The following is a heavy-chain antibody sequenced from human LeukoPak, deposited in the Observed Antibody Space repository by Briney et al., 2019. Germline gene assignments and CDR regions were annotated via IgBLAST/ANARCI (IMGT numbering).Heavy chain of an antibody. J-gene: IGHJ3*02. CDR3: ARAFSSSSLAFDI. V-gene: IGHV4-59*01. CDR1: GGSISSYY. D-gene: IGHD6-6*01. CDR2: IYYSGST. Sequence: SETLSLTCTVSGGSISSYYWSWIRQPPGKGLEWIGYIYYSGSTNYNPSLKSRVTISVDTSKNQFSLELSSVTAADTAVYYCARAFSSSSLAFDIWGQGTMVTVSS.